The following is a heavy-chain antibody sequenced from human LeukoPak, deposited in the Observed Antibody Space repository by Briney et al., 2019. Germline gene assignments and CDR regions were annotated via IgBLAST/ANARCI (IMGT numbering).Heavy chain of an antibody. CDR1: GFIFSNYG. V-gene: IGHV3-30*03. D-gene: IGHD1-14*01. CDR3: ARGVEPLAANTLAY. J-gene: IGHJ4*02. Sequence: GRSLRLSCTASGFIFSNYGMHWVRQAPGKGLEWVAVLSNDAVNKYYADSVQGRFTISRDNSKNTLYLEMNSLSPDDTAVYYCARGVEPLAANTLAYWGQGTLVTVSS. CDR2: LSNDAVNK.